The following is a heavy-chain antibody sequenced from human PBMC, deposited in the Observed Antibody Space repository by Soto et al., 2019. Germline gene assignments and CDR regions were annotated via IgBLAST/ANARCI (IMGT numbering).Heavy chain of an antibody. CDR3: ARGGGSGWYRLYYYYYYGMDV. Sequence: ASVQVSCKASGYTFTRYDINWVRQATGQGLEWMGWMNPNSGNTGYAQKFQGRVTMTRNTSISTAYMELSSLRSEDTAVYYCARGGGSGWYRLYYYYYYGMDVWGQGTTVTLSS. D-gene: IGHD6-19*01. CDR1: GYTFTRYD. V-gene: IGHV1-8*01. J-gene: IGHJ6*02. CDR2: MNPNSGNT.